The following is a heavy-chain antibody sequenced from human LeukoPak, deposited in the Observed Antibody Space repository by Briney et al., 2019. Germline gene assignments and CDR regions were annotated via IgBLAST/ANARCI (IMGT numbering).Heavy chain of an antibody. CDR3: ARVRGLDFWSGYYAH. CDR1: GGSFSGYY. Sequence: SETLSLTCAVYGGSFSGYYWSWNRQPPGKGLEWIGEINHSGSTNYNPSLKSRVTISVDTSKNQFSLKLSSVTAADTAVYYCARVRGLDFWSGYYAHWGQGTLVTVSS. CDR2: INHSGST. J-gene: IGHJ4*02. D-gene: IGHD3-3*01. V-gene: IGHV4-34*01.